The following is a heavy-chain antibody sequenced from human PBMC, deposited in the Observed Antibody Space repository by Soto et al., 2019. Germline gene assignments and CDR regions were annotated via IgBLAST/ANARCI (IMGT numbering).Heavy chain of an antibody. V-gene: IGHV1-69*12. CDR1: GGTFSSYT. Sequence: QVQLMQSGAEVKKPGSSVKVSCKASGGTFSSYTFSWVRQAPGHGLEWMGGIIPLFETRNYAQKFHGRATITEDESTNTAELDLNSLMSEDTAVYYSASKTPRNRHYYYAMDVCGQGTTVTVSS. CDR2: IIPLFETR. CDR3: ASKTPRNRHYYYAMDV. J-gene: IGHJ6*02. D-gene: IGHD4-4*01.